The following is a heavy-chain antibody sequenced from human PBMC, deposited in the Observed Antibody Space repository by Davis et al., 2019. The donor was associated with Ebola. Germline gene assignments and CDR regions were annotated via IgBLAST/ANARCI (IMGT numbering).Heavy chain of an antibody. CDR2: INHSGST. CDR3: ARGRGIGSWFDP. V-gene: IGHV4-34*01. D-gene: IGHD2-21*01. J-gene: IGHJ5*02. CDR1: GGSFSGYY. Sequence: SETLSLTCAVYGGSFSGYYWSWIRQPPGKGLEWIGEINHSGSTNYNPSLKSRVIISVDTSKNQFSLKLSSVTAADTAVYYCARGRGIGSWFDPWGQGTLVTVSS.